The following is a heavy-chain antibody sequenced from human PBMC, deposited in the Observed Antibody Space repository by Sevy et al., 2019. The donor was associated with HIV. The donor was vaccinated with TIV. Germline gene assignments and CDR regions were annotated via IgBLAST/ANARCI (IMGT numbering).Heavy chain of an antibody. CDR1: GLTFSTYA. D-gene: IGHD6-19*01. V-gene: IGHV3-23*01. Sequence: GGSLILSCAASGLTFSTYAMSWVRQAPGKGLEWVSGISGSGVTTYYADSVKGRFTISRDNSKNTLYLQMNSLTAEDTAVYYCAKAGVRVGGTFDLFYFDYWGQGTLVTVSS. CDR2: ISGSGVTT. J-gene: IGHJ4*02. CDR3: AKAGVRVGGTFDLFYFDY.